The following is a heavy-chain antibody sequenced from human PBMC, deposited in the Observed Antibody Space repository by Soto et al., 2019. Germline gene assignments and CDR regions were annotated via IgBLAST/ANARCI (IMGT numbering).Heavy chain of an antibody. Sequence: QVQLVQSGAEVKKPGASVKVSCKASGYTFTSYAMHWVRQAPGQGLEWMGWIHAGNGNTKYSEKFQGRVTITRDTSASTAYMELSSLRSENMDVYYCARLETGRVVTRPNGFDPWGQGTLVTVSS. V-gene: IGHV1-3*01. CDR3: ARLETGRVVTRPNGFDP. CDR2: IHAGNGNT. D-gene: IGHD2-21*02. CDR1: GYTFTSYA. J-gene: IGHJ5*02.